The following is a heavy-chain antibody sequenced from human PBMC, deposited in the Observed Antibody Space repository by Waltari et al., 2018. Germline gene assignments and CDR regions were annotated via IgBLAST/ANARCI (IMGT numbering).Heavy chain of an antibody. CDR2: SDTCGST. J-gene: IGHJ6*02. V-gene: IGHV4-61*02. D-gene: IGHD1-26*01. CDR1: GVSISICRYY. Sequence: QVQLQASGPGLVQPSQTLFLTCTVSGVSISICRYYWSWCRPPAGKGLEWIGRSDTCGSTNDNPSLKSRDTTSVDTSKNQYSQKKSSGTAADTAVYYGKGKGVGATPDYYCGMDVWGQGTTVTVSS. CDR3: KGKGVGATPDYYCGMDV.